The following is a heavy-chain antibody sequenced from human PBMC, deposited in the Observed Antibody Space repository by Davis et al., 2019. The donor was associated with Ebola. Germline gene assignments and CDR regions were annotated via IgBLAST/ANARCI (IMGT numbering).Heavy chain of an antibody. CDR2: LNPNSGNT. Sequence: AASVKVSCKASGYTFSSYDINWVRQATGQGLEWMGWLNPNSGNTGYAQKFQGRVTMTRDTSISTAYMELSNLRSEDTAVYYCARGSTGWFDPWGQGILVTVSS. V-gene: IGHV1-8*01. D-gene: IGHD2-2*01. CDR1: GYTFSSYD. CDR3: ARGSTGWFDP. J-gene: IGHJ5*02.